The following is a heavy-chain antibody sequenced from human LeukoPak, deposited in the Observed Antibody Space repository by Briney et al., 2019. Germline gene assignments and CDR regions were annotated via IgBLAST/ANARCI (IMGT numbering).Heavy chain of an antibody. V-gene: IGHV4-38-2*02. CDR3: ARLSSDVFDI. D-gene: IGHD3-10*01. CDR1: GYSISSGYY. CDR2: IHHSEST. J-gene: IGHJ3*02. Sequence: SETLSLTCSVSGYSISSGYYWGWIRQSPGKGLEWIGTIHHSESTDYNPSLKSRVTISLHPSKNQFSLKLSSVTAADTAVYYCARLSSDVFDIWGQGTLVTVPS.